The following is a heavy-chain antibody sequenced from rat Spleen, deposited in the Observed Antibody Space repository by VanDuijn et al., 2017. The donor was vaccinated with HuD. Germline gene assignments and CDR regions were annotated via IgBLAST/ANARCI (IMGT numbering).Heavy chain of an antibody. D-gene: IGHD1-9*01. CDR2: INSGGSNT. CDR3: AKDGLLRVYLPNYFDY. CDR1: GFTFSSFA. J-gene: IGHJ2*01. Sequence: EVQLVESGGCLVQPGRALKLSCAASGFTFSSFAMAWVRQAPKKGLEWVATINSGGSNTYYPDSVKGRFTITRDNAKSTLYLQLDSLRSVDTATYDCAKDGLLRVYLPNYFDYWGQGVMVTVSS. V-gene: IGHV5-25*01.